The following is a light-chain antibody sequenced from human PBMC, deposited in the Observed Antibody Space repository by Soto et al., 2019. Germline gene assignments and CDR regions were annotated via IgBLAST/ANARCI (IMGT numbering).Light chain of an antibody. CDR1: QSVGGSS. CDR2: DTS. CDR3: QQYNNWPPIT. Sequence: ETVLTQSPGTLSLSPGERATVSCRASQSVGGSSLAWYQQRPGQAPRLLIYDTSKRATGIPDRFSGSGSGTDFTLTISRLEPEDFAVYYCQQYNNWPPITFGQGTRLEIK. V-gene: IGKV3-20*01. J-gene: IGKJ5*01.